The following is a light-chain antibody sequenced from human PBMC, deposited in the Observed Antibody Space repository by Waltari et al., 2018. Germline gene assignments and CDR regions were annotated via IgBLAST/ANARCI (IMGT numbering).Light chain of an antibody. J-gene: IGKJ5*01. CDR3: QQSYTTPIT. Sequence: DIQMTQSPSSLSASVGARVTITCRASQSIRSYLNWYQQKPGKAPKLLIYGASSLQSGVPSRISGSGSWTDFTLNIRSLQPEDFATYYCQQSYTTPITFGQGTRLEIK. CDR1: QSIRSY. V-gene: IGKV1-39*01. CDR2: GAS.